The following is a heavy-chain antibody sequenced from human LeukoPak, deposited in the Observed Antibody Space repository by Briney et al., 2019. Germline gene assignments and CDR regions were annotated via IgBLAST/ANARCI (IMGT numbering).Heavy chain of an antibody. Sequence: SETLSLTCTVSGGSISYYYWSWIRQPPGKGLEWIGYIYYSGTTNYNPSLKSRVTISVDTSKNQFSLKLSSVTAADTAVYYCARHLKTDVVKAHFDYWGQGTLVTVSS. D-gene: IGHD5-18*01. V-gene: IGHV4-59*08. CDR3: ARHLKTDVVKAHFDY. J-gene: IGHJ4*02. CDR1: GGSISYYY. CDR2: IYYSGTT.